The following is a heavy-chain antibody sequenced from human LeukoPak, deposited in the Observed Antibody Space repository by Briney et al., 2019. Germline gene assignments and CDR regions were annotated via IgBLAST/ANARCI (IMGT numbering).Heavy chain of an antibody. CDR1: GFTFSSYG. D-gene: IGHD4-17*01. CDR3: ARPGDTTGYFDY. V-gene: IGHV3-33*01. J-gene: IGHJ4*02. Sequence: GRSLRLSCAASGFTFSSYGMHWVRQAPGKGLEWVAVIWYDGSNKHYADSVKGRVTISRDNSKNTLCLQMNSLRAEDTAVYYCARPGDTTGYFDYWGQGTLVTVSS. CDR2: IWYDGSNK.